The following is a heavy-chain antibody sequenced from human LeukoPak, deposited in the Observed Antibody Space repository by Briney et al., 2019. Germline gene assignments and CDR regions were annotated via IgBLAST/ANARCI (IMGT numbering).Heavy chain of an antibody. V-gene: IGHV3-21*01. CDR2: ISSSNYI. CDR1: GFTFSDYS. CDR3: AREKPLDY. Sequence: GSLSLSCAASGFTFSDYSMNWVRQAPGKGLEWVSFISSSNYIYYADSLKGRFTISRDNAKNSLYLQMNSLRAEDTAVYYCAREKPLDYWGQGTLVTVSS. J-gene: IGHJ4*02.